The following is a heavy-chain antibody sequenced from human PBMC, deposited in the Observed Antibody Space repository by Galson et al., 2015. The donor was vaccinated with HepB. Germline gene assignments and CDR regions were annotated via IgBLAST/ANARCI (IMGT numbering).Heavy chain of an antibody. CDR3: AKEGHIRSFGVVMPIRVGMDV. V-gene: IGHV3-23*01. D-gene: IGHD3-3*01. CDR1: GFNFRDYA. CDR2: ISGTSDRT. J-gene: IGHJ6*02. Sequence: SLRLSCAASGFNFRDYAMTWVRQAPGKGLEWVSLISGTSDRTYYADSVKGRFTISRDKSKNTLYLEMNNLRAEDTAVYYCAKEGHIRSFGVVMPIRVGMDVWGQGTTVIVSS.